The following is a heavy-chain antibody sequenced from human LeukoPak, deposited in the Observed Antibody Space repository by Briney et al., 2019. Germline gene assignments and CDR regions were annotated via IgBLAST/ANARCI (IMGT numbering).Heavy chain of an antibody. CDR1: GGTFSSYA. Sequence: SVKVSRKASGGTFSSYAISWVRQAPGQGLEWMGGIIPIFGTANYAQKFQGRVTITTDESTSTAYMELSRLRSEDTAVYYCAREGATSNWFDHWGQGTLVTVSS. J-gene: IGHJ5*02. V-gene: IGHV1-69*05. CDR2: IIPIFGTA. D-gene: IGHD1-26*01. CDR3: AREGATSNWFDH.